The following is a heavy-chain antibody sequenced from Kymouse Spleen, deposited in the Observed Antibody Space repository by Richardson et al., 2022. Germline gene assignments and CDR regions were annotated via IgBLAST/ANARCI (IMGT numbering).Heavy chain of an antibody. CDR2: ISSSSSYI. V-gene: IGHV3-21*03. CDR1: GFTFSSYS. Sequence: EVQLVESGGGLVKPGGSLRLSCAASGFTFSSYSMNWVRQAPGKGLEWVSSISSSSSYIYYADSVKGRFTISRDNAKNSLYLQMNSLRAEDTAVYYCARDETVTTTSYYYYYGMDVWGQGTTVTVSS. J-gene: IGHJ6*02. CDR3: ARDETVTTTSYYYYYGMDV. D-gene: IGHD4-17*01.